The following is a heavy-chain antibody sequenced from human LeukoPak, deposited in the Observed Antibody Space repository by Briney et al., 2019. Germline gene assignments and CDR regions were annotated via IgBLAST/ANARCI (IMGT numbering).Heavy chain of an antibody. CDR1: GFTFSTHS. CDR3: ARQRGETLVYFDC. D-gene: IGHD3-10*01. V-gene: IGHV3-21*01. Sequence: PGGSLRLSCAASGFTFSTHSMSWVRQAPGRGLEWVSSISSSSSYIYYADSVKGRFTISRDNAKNSLYLQMNSLRAEDTAMYYCARQRGETLVYFDCWGQGTLVTVSS. CDR2: ISSSSSYI. J-gene: IGHJ4*02.